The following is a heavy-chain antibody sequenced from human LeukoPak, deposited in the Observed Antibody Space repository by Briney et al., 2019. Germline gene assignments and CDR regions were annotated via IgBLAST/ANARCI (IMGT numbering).Heavy chain of an antibody. J-gene: IGHJ6*04. V-gene: IGHV3-33*01. D-gene: IGHD6-13*01. CDR1: GFTFSSYG. CDR2: IWYDGSNK. Sequence: PGGSLRLSCAASGFTFSSYGMHWVRQAPGKGLEWVAVIWYDGSNKYYADSVKGRFTISRDNSKNTLYLQMNGLRAEDTAVYYCARDSSSWYPPYGMDVWGKGTTVTVSS. CDR3: ARDSSSWYPPYGMDV.